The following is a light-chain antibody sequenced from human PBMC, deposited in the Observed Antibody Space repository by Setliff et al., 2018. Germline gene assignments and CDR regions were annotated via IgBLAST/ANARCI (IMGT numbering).Light chain of an antibody. CDR2: DAS. V-gene: IGLV3-21*04. Sequence: SSELTQPPSVPVAPGKTARITCGGNNIGGKSVNWYQQKPGQAPVLVIYDASDRPSGIPERFFGSNSGNTATLTISRVEAGDEADYYCQVWDSGSEHYVFGTGTKVTVL. CDR1: NIGGKS. CDR3: QVWDSGSEHYV. J-gene: IGLJ1*01.